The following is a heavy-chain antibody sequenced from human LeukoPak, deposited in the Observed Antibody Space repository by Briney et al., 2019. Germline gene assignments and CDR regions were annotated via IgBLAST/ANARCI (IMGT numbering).Heavy chain of an antibody. V-gene: IGHV3-11*04. J-gene: IGHJ4*02. Sequence: KPGGSLRLSCAASGFTFSDYYMSWIRQAPGKGLEWVSYISSSGSTIYYADSVKGRFTISRDNAKNSLYLQMNSLRAGDTAVYYCAKERSYYDSSGEFDYWGQGTLVTVSS. CDR2: ISSSGSTI. D-gene: IGHD3-22*01. CDR3: AKERSYYDSSGEFDY. CDR1: GFTFSDYY.